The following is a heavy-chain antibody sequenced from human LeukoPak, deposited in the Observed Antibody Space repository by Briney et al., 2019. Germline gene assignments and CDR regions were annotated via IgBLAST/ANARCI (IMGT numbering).Heavy chain of an antibody. CDR2: IYHSGST. Sequence: SQTLSLTCAVSGCSISSGGYSRSWIRQPPGKGLDWVGYIYHSGSTYYNPSLKSLVTLSVDRSKNQFSLKLSSVTAADTAVYYCARGGYGGYDDAFDIWGQGTMVTVSS. V-gene: IGHV4-30-2*01. J-gene: IGHJ3*02. CDR1: GCSISSGGYS. D-gene: IGHD5-12*01. CDR3: ARGGYGGYDDAFDI.